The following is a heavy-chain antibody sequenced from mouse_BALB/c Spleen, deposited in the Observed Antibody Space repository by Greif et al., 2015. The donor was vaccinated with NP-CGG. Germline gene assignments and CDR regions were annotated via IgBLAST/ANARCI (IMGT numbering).Heavy chain of an antibody. Sequence: EVQRVESGPELVKPGASVKISCKASGYSFTGYFMNWVKQCHGKSLEWIGRINPYNGDTFYNQKFKGKATLTVDKSSSTAHMELLSLTSEDSAVYYCGRSGFYYAMDYWGQGTSVTVSS. J-gene: IGHJ4*01. D-gene: IGHD3-1*01. CDR1: GYSFTGYF. V-gene: IGHV1-37*01. CDR2: INPYNGDT. CDR3: GRSGFYYAMDY.